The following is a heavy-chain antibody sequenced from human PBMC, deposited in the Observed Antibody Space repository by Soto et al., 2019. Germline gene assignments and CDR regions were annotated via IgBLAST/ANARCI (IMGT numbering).Heavy chain of an antibody. Sequence: SETLSLTCTVSGGSISSYSWSWIRQPPGKGLQWIGYIYYSGRINYNPSLKSRVTISVDTSKKQISLKLSSVTAADSAVYYCASGGWTYNILTGYYLWGQGTMVTVSS. CDR3: ASGGWTYNILTGYYL. CDR1: GGSISSYS. D-gene: IGHD3-9*01. V-gene: IGHV4-59*01. J-gene: IGHJ3*01. CDR2: IYYSGRI.